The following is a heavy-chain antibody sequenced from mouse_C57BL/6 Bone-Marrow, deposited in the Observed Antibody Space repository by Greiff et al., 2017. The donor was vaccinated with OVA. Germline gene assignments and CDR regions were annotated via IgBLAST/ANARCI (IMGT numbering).Heavy chain of an antibody. CDR3: ARGYYEYGERFAY. Sequence: VQLQQSGPVLVKPGASVKMSCKASGSTFTNSYINWVKQSPGQGLEWIGVINPKNGGTSYNQKFKGKATLTVDNSSSTAYMELNRLTSEDSAVYYGARGYYEYGERFAYWGQGTLVTVSA. D-gene: IGHD2-4*01. CDR2: INPKNGGT. CDR1: GSTFTNSY. V-gene: IGHV1-19*01. J-gene: IGHJ3*01.